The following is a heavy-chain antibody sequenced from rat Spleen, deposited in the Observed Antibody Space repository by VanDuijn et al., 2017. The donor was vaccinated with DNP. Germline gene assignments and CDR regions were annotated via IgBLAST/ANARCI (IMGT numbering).Heavy chain of an antibody. CDR3: ARGAYYGGSYWFAY. V-gene: IGHV5-31*01. Sequence: EVQLVESGGDLVQPGRSLKLSCVASGFTFSSFWMTWIRQVPGKGLEWVASITTSGGGTYYPDSVKGRFTISRDDAKSTLYLQRDSLRSEDTATYYCARGAYYGGSYWFAYWGQGTLVTVSS. J-gene: IGHJ3*01. CDR1: GFTFSSFW. CDR2: ITTSGGGT. D-gene: IGHD1-11*01.